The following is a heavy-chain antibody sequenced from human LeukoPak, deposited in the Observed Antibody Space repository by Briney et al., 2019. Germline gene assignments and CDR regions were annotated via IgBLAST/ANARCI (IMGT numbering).Heavy chain of an antibody. V-gene: IGHV3-30*18. D-gene: IGHD2-2*01. CDR2: ISYDGSNK. CDR1: GFTFSSYG. J-gene: IGHJ6*02. Sequence: PGSSLRLSCAASGFTFSSYGMHWVRQAPGKGLEWVAVISYDGSNKYYADSVKGRFTISRDNSKNTLYLQMNSLRAEDTAVYYCPKDQGGGYCSTTSCYYYGMDVWGQGTTVTVSS. CDR3: PKDQGGGYCSTTSCYYYGMDV.